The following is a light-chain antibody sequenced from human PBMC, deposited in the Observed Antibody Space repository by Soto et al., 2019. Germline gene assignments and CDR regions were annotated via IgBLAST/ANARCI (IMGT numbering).Light chain of an antibody. V-gene: IGKV1-39*01. Sequence: DIQLTQSPSSLSASVGDRVTIPCRASQTITTYLSWFQQKPGKXXKLLVYGASSLQSGVPSRFSGSGSGTEFTLTISSLQSEDFATYYCQQSYTTPITFGQGTRLEI. J-gene: IGKJ5*01. CDR3: QQSYTTPIT. CDR1: QTITTY. CDR2: GAS.